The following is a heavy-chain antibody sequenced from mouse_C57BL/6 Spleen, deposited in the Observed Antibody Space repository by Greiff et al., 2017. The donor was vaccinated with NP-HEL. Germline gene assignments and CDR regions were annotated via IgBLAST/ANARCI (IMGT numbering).Heavy chain of an antibody. Sequence: VQLQQSGTELVKPGASVKLSCKASGYTFTSYWMQWVKQRPGQGLGWIGEIDPSDSYTNSNQKFKGKATLTVDTSSSTAYMQLSSLTSEDSAVYYCARSRRRERVDIYYAMDYWGQGTSVTVSS. CDR1: GYTFTSYW. J-gene: IGHJ4*01. V-gene: IGHV1-50*01. CDR3: ARSRRRERVDIYYAMDY. CDR2: IDPSDSYT.